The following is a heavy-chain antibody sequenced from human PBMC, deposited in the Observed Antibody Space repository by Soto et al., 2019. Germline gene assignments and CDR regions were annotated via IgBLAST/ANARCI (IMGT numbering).Heavy chain of an antibody. Sequence: EVQLVESGGGLVKPGGSLKLSCAASGFTFSTYNMNWVRQAPGEGLEWVSSISSSSTYIYYADSVKGRLTISRDNAKKSLYLQMNRLGAEDTAVYYCARGWLRYPWMNWGQGTLVTVSS. V-gene: IGHV3-21*01. J-gene: IGHJ4*02. CDR1: GFTFSTYN. D-gene: IGHD1-26*01. CDR3: ARGWLRYPWMN. CDR2: ISSSSTYI.